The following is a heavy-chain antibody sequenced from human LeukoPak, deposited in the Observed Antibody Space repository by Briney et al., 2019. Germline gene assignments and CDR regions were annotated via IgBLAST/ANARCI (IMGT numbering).Heavy chain of an antibody. CDR1: GGSFSGYY. CDR3: ARHRVSYGDYVSY. J-gene: IGHJ4*02. CDR2: INHSGST. Sequence: SETLSLTCAVYGGSFSGYYWSWIRQPPGKGLEWIGEINHSGSTYYNPSLKSRVTISVGTSKNQFSLKLSSVTAADTAVYYCARHRVSYGDYVSYWGQGTLVTVSS. D-gene: IGHD4-17*01. V-gene: IGHV4-34*01.